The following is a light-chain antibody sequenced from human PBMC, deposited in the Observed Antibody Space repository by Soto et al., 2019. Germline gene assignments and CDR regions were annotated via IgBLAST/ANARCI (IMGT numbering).Light chain of an antibody. V-gene: IGKV1-9*01. CDR1: QDIRNY. Sequence: DIQLTQSPSFLSTSVGDRVTITCRASQDIRNYLAWDQQKPGKAPKVLIYAASTLLSGVPSRFSGSGSGTECSLTISRLEPEDFATYSWQQLDSYPRTFGQGTKVES. CDR3: QQLDSYPRT. J-gene: IGKJ1*01. CDR2: AAS.